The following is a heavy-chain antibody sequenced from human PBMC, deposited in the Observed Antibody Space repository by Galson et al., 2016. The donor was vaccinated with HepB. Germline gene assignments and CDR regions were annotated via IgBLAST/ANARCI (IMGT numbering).Heavy chain of an antibody. CDR2: INWNSGSI. V-gene: IGHV3-9*01. Sequence: SLRLSCAASGYSFSGYAMYWVRQAPGKGLEWVSGINWNSGSIGYADSVKGRFTISRDNAKNSLYLQMNSLRLEDSAFYYCTKGLWEGVVAPSFDFWGQGTLVTVSS. CDR3: TKGLWEGVVAPSFDF. D-gene: IGHD2-15*01. J-gene: IGHJ4*02. CDR1: GYSFSGYA.